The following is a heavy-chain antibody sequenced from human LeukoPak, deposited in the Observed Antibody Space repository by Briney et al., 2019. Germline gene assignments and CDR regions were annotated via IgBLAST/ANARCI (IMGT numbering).Heavy chain of an antibody. D-gene: IGHD6-13*01. CDR3: PKDYSSSRLYYFDY. J-gene: IGHJ4*02. V-gene: IGHV3-30*02. Sequence: GGSLRLSCAASGFTFSSYGMHWVRQAPGKGLEWVAFIRYDGSNKYYADSVKGRFTISRDNSKNTLYLHMNSLRAEDTAVYYCPKDYSSSRLYYFDYSGQVTLVTVSS. CDR2: IRYDGSNK. CDR1: GFTFSSYG.